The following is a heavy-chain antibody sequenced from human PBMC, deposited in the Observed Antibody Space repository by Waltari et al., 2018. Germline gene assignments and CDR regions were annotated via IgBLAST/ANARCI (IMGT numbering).Heavy chain of an antibody. CDR2: ISSSSSYI. Sequence: EVQLVESGGGLVKPGGSLTLPCAASGFTFSSDTINWVRQAPGKGLEWDSSISSSSSYIYYADSVKGRFTISRDNAKNSLYLQMNSLRAEDTAVYYCARDRPEMATIPLDYWGQGTLVTVSS. J-gene: IGHJ4*02. V-gene: IGHV3-21*01. D-gene: IGHD5-12*01. CDR3: ARDRPEMATIPLDY. CDR1: GFTFSSDT.